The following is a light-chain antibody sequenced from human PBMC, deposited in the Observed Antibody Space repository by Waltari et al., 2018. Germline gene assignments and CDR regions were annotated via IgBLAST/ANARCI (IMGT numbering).Light chain of an antibody. CDR3: CSYTSSSALVV. CDR1: SSDVGGYDY. V-gene: IGLV2-14*03. CDR2: DVS. Sequence: QSALTQPASVSGSPGQSITISCTGTSSDVGGYDYVSWYQQHPGKAPKLMIYDVSNRPSCVSNRVSGSKSGNTASLTISVLQADDEADYYCCSYTSSSALVVFGGGTKLTVL. J-gene: IGLJ2*01.